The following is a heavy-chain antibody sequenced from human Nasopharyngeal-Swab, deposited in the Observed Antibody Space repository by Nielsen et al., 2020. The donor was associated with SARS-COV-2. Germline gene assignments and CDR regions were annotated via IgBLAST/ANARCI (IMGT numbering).Heavy chain of an antibody. CDR2: IYYSGST. CDR1: GGSISSSSYY. Sequence: SETLFLTCTVSGGSISSSSYYWGWIRQPPGKGLEWIGSIYYSGSTYYNPSLKSRVTISVDTSKNQFSLKLSSVTAADTAVYYCARVPRVSLGGVIVNFFDYWGQGTLVTVSS. CDR3: ARVPRVSLGGVIVNFFDY. D-gene: IGHD3-16*02. J-gene: IGHJ4*02. V-gene: IGHV4-39*07.